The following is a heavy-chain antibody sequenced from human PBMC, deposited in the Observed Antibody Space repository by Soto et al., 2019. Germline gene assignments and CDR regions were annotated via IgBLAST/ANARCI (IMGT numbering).Heavy chain of an antibody. CDR1: GYSFSNYA. D-gene: IGHD2-2*01. Sequence: ASVKVSCKASGYSFSNYAMHWVRQAPGQRLEWMGWINAGNGDTKYAQKFQGRVTITRDTSASTAYMEMSRLRSEDTAVYYCARATMYQTKTKSLFYGMDVWGQGTAVTVSS. V-gene: IGHV1-3*01. CDR2: INAGNGDT. J-gene: IGHJ6*02. CDR3: ARATMYQTKTKSLFYGMDV.